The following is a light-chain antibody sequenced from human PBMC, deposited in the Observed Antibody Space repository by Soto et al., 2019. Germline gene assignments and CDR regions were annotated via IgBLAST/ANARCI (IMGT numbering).Light chain of an antibody. J-gene: IGLJ2*01. V-gene: IGLV2-14*01. Sequence: QSALTQPASVSGSPGQSITISCTGTSSDVGGYNYVSWYQQHPGKAPKLMIYEVSNRPSGVSNRFSGSKSANTASLTISGLQAEDEADYYCSSYTSSSTLVFGGGTQLTVL. CDR3: SSYTSSSTLV. CDR1: SSDVGGYNY. CDR2: EVS.